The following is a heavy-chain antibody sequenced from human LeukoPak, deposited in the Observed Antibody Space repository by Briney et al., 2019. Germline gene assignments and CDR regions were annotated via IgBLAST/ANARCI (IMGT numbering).Heavy chain of an antibody. J-gene: IGHJ4*02. V-gene: IGHV4-4*07. CDR3: ARDIGSSGWGFYDY. Sequence: SETLSLTCTVSGGSLSSYYWSWIRQPAGKGLEWIGRIYTSGSTNYNPSLKSRVTMSVDTSKNQFSLKLSSVTAADTAVYYCARDIGSSGWGFYDYWGQGTLVTVSS. CDR2: IYTSGST. D-gene: IGHD6-19*01. CDR1: GGSLSSYY.